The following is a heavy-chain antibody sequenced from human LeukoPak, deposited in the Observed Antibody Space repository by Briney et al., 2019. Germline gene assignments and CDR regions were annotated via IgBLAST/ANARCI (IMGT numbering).Heavy chain of an antibody. CDR2: IKQDGTEK. Sequence: PGGSLRLSCAPSGFTFSSYWMSWVRQAPGEGREWVANIKQDGTEKYYMDSVKGRFSISRDNAKNSLYLQMNALRPEDTAVYYCARDVRPDYWGQGTLVTVSP. CDR3: ARDVRPDY. D-gene: IGHD6-6*01. CDR1: GFTFSSYW. J-gene: IGHJ4*02. V-gene: IGHV3-7*04.